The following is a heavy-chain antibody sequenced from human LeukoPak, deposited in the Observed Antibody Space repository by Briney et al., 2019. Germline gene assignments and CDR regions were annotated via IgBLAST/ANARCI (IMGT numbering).Heavy chain of an antibody. CDR3: ARGPDYYDSSGYYGGAFDI. CDR1: GFTFSSYW. CDR2: INSDGSST. Sequence: GGSLRLSCAAPGFTFSSYWMHWVRQAPGKGLVWVSRINSDGSSTSYTDSVKGRFTISRDNAKNPLYLQMNSLRAEDTAVYYCARGPDYYDSSGYYGGAFDIWGQGTMVTVSS. D-gene: IGHD3-22*01. J-gene: IGHJ3*02. V-gene: IGHV3-74*01.